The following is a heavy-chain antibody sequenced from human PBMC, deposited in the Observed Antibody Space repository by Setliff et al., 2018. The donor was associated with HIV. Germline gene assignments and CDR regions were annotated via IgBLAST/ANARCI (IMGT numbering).Heavy chain of an antibody. D-gene: IGHD2-2*01. V-gene: IGHV1-69*05. Sequence: SVKVSCKASGYTFTDYYIHWVRQAPGQGLEWMGGIIPISGTVNYAQKFWGRVTITTHESTSTAYMELSSLRSEDTAVYYCARDFGGYCSSMSCPGLFDPWGQGTLVTVSS. J-gene: IGHJ5*02. CDR2: IIPISGTV. CDR1: GYTFTDYY. CDR3: ARDFGGYCSSMSCPGLFDP.